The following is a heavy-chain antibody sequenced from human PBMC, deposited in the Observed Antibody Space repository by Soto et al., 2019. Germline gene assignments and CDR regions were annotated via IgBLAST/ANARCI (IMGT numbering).Heavy chain of an antibody. CDR2: INSDGSDT. CDR1: GFSFSSHW. D-gene: IGHD2-2*01. Sequence: DVQLVESGGGSAQPGGSLTLSCEASGFSFSSHWMHWVRQAPGRGLMWVSRINSDGSDTMYADSVKGRFTISRDNAKNTVSLQMNGLRAEDTGLYYCKSSGGHSAINAFDLWGQGAMVTVSS. J-gene: IGHJ3*01. CDR3: KSSGGHSAINAFDL. V-gene: IGHV3-74*03.